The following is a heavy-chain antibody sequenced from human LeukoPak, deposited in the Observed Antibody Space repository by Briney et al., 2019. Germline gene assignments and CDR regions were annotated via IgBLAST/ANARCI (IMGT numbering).Heavy chain of an antibody. CDR3: AKDFGSGYTSRNYFDY. D-gene: IGHD3-22*01. Sequence: PGGSLRLSCAASGFTFSSYGIHWVRQAPGKGLEWVAFIRYDGSNKYYADSVKGRFTISRDNSKNTLYLQMNSLRAEDTAVYYCAKDFGSGYTSRNYFDYWGQGTLVTVSS. CDR1: GFTFSSYG. V-gene: IGHV3-30*02. J-gene: IGHJ4*02. CDR2: IRYDGSNK.